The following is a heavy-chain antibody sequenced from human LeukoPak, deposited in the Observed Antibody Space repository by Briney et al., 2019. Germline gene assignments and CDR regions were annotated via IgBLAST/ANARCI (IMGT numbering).Heavy chain of an antibody. V-gene: IGHV4-34*01. D-gene: IGHD4-17*01. CDR2: INHSGST. Sequence: SETLSLTCAVYGGSFIGYYWSWIRQPPGKGLEWIGEINHSGSTNYNPSLKSRVTISVDTSKNQFSLKLSSVTAADTAVYYCARGGLTTVTHDFDYWGQGTLVTVSS. J-gene: IGHJ4*02. CDR1: GGSFIGYY. CDR3: ARGGLTTVTHDFDY.